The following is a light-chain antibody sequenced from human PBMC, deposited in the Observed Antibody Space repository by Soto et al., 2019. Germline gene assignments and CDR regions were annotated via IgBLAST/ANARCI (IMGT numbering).Light chain of an antibody. J-gene: IGKJ1*01. CDR1: QSISSW. CDR3: QQYHRT. Sequence: DIQMTQSPSTLSASVGDRVTITCRASQSISSWLAWYQQKPGKAPKLLIYDASSLESGVPSRFSGSGSGTEFTLTISSLQHDDFATYYCQQYHRTFGQGTKVEIK. CDR2: DAS. V-gene: IGKV1-5*01.